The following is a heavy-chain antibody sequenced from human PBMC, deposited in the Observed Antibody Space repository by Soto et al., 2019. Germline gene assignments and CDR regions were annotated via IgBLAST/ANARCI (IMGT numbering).Heavy chain of an antibody. J-gene: IGHJ4*02. CDR3: VGSGYSPFDY. CDR1: GGSISSSSYY. D-gene: IGHD3-22*01. Sequence: QLQLQESGPGLVKPSETLSLTCTVSGGSISSSSYYWGWIRQPPGKGLEWIGSLYYSGSTYYNPSLKXXVXIFXDTSKNQFSLKLSSVTAADTAVYYCVGSGYSPFDYWGQGTLVTVSS. CDR2: LYYSGST. V-gene: IGHV4-39*01.